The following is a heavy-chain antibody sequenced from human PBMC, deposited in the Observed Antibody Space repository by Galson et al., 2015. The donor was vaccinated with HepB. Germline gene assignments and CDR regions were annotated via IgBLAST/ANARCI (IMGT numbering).Heavy chain of an antibody. CDR3: AKDGLDAYYDSSGHSSFDY. Sequence: SLRLSCAASGFTFSSYAMSWVRQAPGKGLEWVSAISGSGGSTYYADSVKGRFTISRDNSKNTLYLQMNSLRAEDTAVYYCAKDGLDAYYDSSGHSSFDYWGQGTLVTVSS. J-gene: IGHJ4*02. CDR2: ISGSGGST. D-gene: IGHD3-22*01. CDR1: GFTFSSYA. V-gene: IGHV3-23*01.